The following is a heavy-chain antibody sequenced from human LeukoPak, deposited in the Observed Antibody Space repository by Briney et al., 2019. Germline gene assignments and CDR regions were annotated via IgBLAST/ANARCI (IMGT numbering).Heavy chain of an antibody. CDR2: IIPILGIA. CDR1: GGTFSSYA. J-gene: IGHJ3*02. Sequence: GASVKVSCKASGGTFSSYAISWVRQAPGQGLEWMGRIIPILGIANYAQKFRGRVTITADKSTSTAYMELSSLRSEDTAVYYCARASPLAYCGGDCYSGAFDIWGQGTMVTVSS. CDR3: ARASPLAYCGGDCYSGAFDI. V-gene: IGHV1-69*04. D-gene: IGHD2-21*02.